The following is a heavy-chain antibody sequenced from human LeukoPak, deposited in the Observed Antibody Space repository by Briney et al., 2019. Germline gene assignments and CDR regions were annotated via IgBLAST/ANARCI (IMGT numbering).Heavy chain of an antibody. CDR2: IYPGDSDT. Sequence: GESLKISCKGSGYSFTSYWIGWVRQMPGKGLEWMGIIYPGDSDTRYSPSFQGQVTISADHSISAAYLQLTSLKAPDTAMYYCARQGRGYSPYYYYYMDVGGKGTRVSASS. CDR1: GYSFTSYW. CDR3: ARQGRGYSPYYYYYMDV. V-gene: IGHV5-51*01. D-gene: IGHD5-24*01. J-gene: IGHJ6*03.